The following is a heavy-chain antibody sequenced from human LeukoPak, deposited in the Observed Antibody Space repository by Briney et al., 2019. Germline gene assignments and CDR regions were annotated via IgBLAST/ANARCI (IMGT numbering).Heavy chain of an antibody. D-gene: IGHD3-22*01. Sequence: TGGSLRLSCAASGFTFSSYGMHWVRQAPGKGLEWVGRIRSNSDGGTIDYAAPVKGRFTLSRDDSKTTLYLQMNSLQTEDTAVYYCATDFYDSTWGQGTLVTVSS. V-gene: IGHV3-15*07. CDR1: GFTFSSYG. J-gene: IGHJ5*02. CDR3: ATDFYDST. CDR2: IRSNSDGGTI.